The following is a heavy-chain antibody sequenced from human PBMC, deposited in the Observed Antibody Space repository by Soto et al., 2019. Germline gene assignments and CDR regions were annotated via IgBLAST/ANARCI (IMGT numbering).Heavy chain of an antibody. CDR2: IVVGSGNT. CDR3: AATHSSSYYYYMDV. D-gene: IGHD6-6*01. V-gene: IGHV1-58*02. J-gene: IGHJ6*03. CDR1: GFTFTSSA. Sequence: SVKVSCKASGFTFTSSAMQWVRQARGQRLEWIGWIVVGSGNTNYAQKFQERVTITRDMSTSTAYMELSSLRSEDTAVYYCAATHSSSYYYYMDVWGKGTTVTVSS.